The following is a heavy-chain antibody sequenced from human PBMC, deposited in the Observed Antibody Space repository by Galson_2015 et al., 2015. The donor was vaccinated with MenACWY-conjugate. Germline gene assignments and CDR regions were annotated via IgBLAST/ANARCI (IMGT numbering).Heavy chain of an antibody. J-gene: IGHJ3*02. V-gene: IGHV2-70*11. Sequence: PALVKPTQTPTLTCTFSGFSLSTYEMCIYWVRQPPGKALEWLARIDWRGNKYYTTSLKTRLTISKDTSTNQVVLTMTNVDPVDTATYYCARMHIVLDATDAFDIWGQGTMVTVSS. CDR1: GFSLSTYEMC. CDR2: IDWRGNK. D-gene: IGHD3-22*01. CDR3: ARMHIVLDATDAFDI.